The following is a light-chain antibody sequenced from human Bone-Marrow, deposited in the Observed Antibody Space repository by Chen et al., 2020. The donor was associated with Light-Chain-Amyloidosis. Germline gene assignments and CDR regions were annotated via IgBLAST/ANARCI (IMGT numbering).Light chain of an antibody. Sequence: NFILTQPHSVSESPGKTVTISCSASSGIIDTNFVQWYQPRPGSVPTIVIFEDDQRPSGVPERFSGSIDSTSNSPSLTISDLGAEDEAGYYGQSYGRADWVFGGGTKLTVL. CDR2: EDD. CDR3: QSYGRADWV. CDR1: SGIIDTNF. J-gene: IGLJ3*02. V-gene: IGLV6-57*02.